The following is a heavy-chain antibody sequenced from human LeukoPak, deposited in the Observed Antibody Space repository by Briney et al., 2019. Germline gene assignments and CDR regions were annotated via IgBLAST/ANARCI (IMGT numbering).Heavy chain of an antibody. D-gene: IGHD6-13*01. Sequence: ASVKVSRKASGYTFTGYHIHWVRQAPGQGLEWMGRINPYSSDTNFAQKFQGRVTMTRDTSITTAYMDLSSLTPDDTAVYFCARDQGSLTRSWYTGYWGQGTQVTVSS. J-gene: IGHJ4*02. V-gene: IGHV1-2*06. CDR2: INPYSSDT. CDR1: GYTFTGYH. CDR3: ARDQGSLTRSWYTGY.